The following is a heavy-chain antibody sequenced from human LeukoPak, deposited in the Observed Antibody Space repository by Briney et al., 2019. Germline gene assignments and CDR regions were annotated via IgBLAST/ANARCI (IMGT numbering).Heavy chain of an antibody. CDR2: IYRGGST. Sequence: GGSLRLSCAASGFTVSSNYMSWVGPAPGKALEGGSVIYRGGSTHYADSVNGPFTISRDNTKYTLYIQMNSLRAEDTAVYYCARGGAGYSLFDYWGQGTLVTVSS. J-gene: IGHJ4*02. CDR1: GFTVSSNY. D-gene: IGHD5-18*01. CDR3: ARGGAGYSLFDY. V-gene: IGHV3-66*02.